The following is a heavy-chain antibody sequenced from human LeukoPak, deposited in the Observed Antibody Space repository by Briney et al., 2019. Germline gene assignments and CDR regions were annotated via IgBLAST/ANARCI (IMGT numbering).Heavy chain of an antibody. Sequence: ASVKVSCKASGYTFTSYAINWVRQATGQGLEWMGWMNPNSGNTGYAQKFQGRVTMTRNTSISTAYMKLSSLRSEDTAVYYCAIRYGSGEKYYYYYYMDVWGKGTTVTVSS. J-gene: IGHJ6*03. CDR1: GYTFTSYA. CDR3: AIRYGSGEKYYYYYYMDV. V-gene: IGHV1-8*01. D-gene: IGHD3-10*01. CDR2: MNPNSGNT.